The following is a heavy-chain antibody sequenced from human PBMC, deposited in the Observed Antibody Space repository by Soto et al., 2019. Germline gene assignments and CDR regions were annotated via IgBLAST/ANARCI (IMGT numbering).Heavy chain of an antibody. Sequence: QLQLLESGSGLVKPSQTLSLTCSVSGGSINSGRSSWNWIRQPPGKGLEWIAYISHSGSTYYTPSLKSRLTISVDRSQNQFSLKLTSRTAADTAVYYCVRESTPSGPNWFDTWGSGILVTVSS. CDR3: VRESTPSGPNWFDT. D-gene: IGHD2-8*02. CDR1: GGSINSGRSS. V-gene: IGHV4-30-2*01. CDR2: ISHSGST. J-gene: IGHJ5*02.